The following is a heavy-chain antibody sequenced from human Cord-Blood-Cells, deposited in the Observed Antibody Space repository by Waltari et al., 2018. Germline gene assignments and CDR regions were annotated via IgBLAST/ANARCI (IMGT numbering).Heavy chain of an antibody. D-gene: IGHD6-13*01. CDR2: FDPEDGET. J-gene: IGHJ6*02. CDR1: GYTLTELS. CDR3: ATDGPVKAAAGYYYYGMDV. Sequence: QVQLVQSGAEVKKPGASVKVSCKVSGYTLTELSMHWVRQAPGKGLEWMGGFDPEDGETIYAQKFQGRVTMTEDTSTDTAYMELSSLRSEDTAVYYCATDGPVKAAAGYYYYGMDVWGQGTTVTVSS. V-gene: IGHV1-24*01.